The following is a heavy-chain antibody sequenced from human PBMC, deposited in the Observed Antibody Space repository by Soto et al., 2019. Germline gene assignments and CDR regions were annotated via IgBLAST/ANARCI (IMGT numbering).Heavy chain of an antibody. D-gene: IGHD3-10*01. Sequence: SETLSLTCAVYGGSFSGYYWSWIRQPPGKGLGWIGEINHSGSTNYNPSLKSRVTISVDTSKNQFSLKLSSVTAADTAVYYCARGFTMVRGVNYYYFDYWGQGTLVTVSS. J-gene: IGHJ4*02. V-gene: IGHV4-34*01. CDR3: ARGFTMVRGVNYYYFDY. CDR2: INHSGST. CDR1: GGSFSGYY.